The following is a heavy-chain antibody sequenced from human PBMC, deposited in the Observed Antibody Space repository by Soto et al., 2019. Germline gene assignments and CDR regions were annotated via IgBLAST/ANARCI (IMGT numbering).Heavy chain of an antibody. Sequence: ASVKVSCKASGYTFTSYGISWVRQAPGQGLEWMGWISAYNGKANNAQKLQGRVTITTDKSTSTAYMELSSLRSEDTAVYYCARVCCGGDCYSCDLFPNYYYYYYGMDVWGQGTTVTVSS. J-gene: IGHJ6*02. CDR1: GYTFTSYG. CDR3: ARVCCGGDCYSCDLFPNYYYYYYGMDV. V-gene: IGHV1-18*01. D-gene: IGHD2-21*02. CDR2: ISAYNGKA.